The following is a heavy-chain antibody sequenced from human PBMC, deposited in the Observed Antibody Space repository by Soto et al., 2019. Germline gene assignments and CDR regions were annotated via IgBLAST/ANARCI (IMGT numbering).Heavy chain of an antibody. V-gene: IGHV4-59*01. Sequence: SETLSLTCPVFGGSISSYYWSCIRQPPGKGLEWIGYIYYSGSTNYNPSLKSRVTISVDTSKNQFSLKLSSVTAADTAVYYCARDVSYYYDSSGYYSPRGEWFDPWGQGTLVTVSS. CDR2: IYYSGST. CDR3: ARDVSYYYDSSGYYSPRGEWFDP. D-gene: IGHD3-22*01. J-gene: IGHJ5*02. CDR1: GGSISSYY.